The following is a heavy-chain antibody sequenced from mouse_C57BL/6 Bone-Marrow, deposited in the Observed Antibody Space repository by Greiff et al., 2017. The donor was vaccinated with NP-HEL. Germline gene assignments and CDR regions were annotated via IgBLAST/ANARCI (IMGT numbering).Heavy chain of an antibody. CDR2: ISYSGST. V-gene: IGHV3-8*01. Sequence: EVQRVESGPGLAKPSQTLSLTCSVTGYSITSDYWNWIRKFPGNKLEYMGYISYSGSTYYNPSLKSRISITRDTSKNQYYLQLTSVTTEDTATYYCARSPLWLRRNYYAMDYWGQGTSVTVSS. CDR3: ARSPLWLRRNYYAMDY. J-gene: IGHJ4*01. D-gene: IGHD2-2*01. CDR1: GYSITSDY.